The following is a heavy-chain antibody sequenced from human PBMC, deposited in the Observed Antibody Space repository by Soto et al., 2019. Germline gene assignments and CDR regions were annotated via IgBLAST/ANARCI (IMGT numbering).Heavy chain of an antibody. Sequence: SVKVSCKASGGTFSSYAISWVRQAPGQGLEWMGGIIPIFGTANYAQKFQGRVTITADESTSTAYMELSSLRSEDTAVYYCASPRNSIAAAGPPYYYYGMDVWGQGTTVTVSS. CDR2: IIPIFGTA. CDR1: GGTFSSYA. V-gene: IGHV1-69*13. CDR3: ASPRNSIAAAGPPYYYYGMDV. J-gene: IGHJ6*01. D-gene: IGHD6-13*01.